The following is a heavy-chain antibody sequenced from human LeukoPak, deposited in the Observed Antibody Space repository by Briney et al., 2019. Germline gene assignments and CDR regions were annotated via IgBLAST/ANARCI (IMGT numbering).Heavy chain of an antibody. CDR1: GYTFTSYW. CDR3: ARQATAGTWYFDY. J-gene: IGHJ4*02. D-gene: IGHD6-13*01. Sequence: GESLKISCKGSGYTFTSYWIGWVRQMPGKGLEWVAIIDPGDSDTRYSQSFQGQVTISADKSISTAYLQWSSLKASDTAMYYCARQATAGTWYFDYWGQGTLVTVSS. CDR2: IDPGDSDT. V-gene: IGHV5-51*01.